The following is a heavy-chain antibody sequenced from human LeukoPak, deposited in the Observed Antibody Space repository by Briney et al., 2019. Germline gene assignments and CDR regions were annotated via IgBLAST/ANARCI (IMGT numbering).Heavy chain of an antibody. CDR1: GESFTTFY. Sequence: PSETLSLTCAVYGESFTTFYWGWIRQTPGKGLEWIGEINHTGSTNYNPSLKSRVTISLDTSKTQFSLNLTSVTAADTAVYYCATVKVTYSSSHFEYWGQGTLVTVSS. V-gene: IGHV4-34*01. CDR3: ATVKVTYSSSHFEY. D-gene: IGHD6-13*01. CDR2: INHTGST. J-gene: IGHJ4*02.